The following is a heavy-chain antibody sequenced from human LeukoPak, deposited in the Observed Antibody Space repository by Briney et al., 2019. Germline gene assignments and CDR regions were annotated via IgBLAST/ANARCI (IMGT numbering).Heavy chain of an antibody. J-gene: IGHJ3*02. CDR3: ARGRMYYYDSSGYRNDAFDI. D-gene: IGHD3-22*01. Sequence: SQTPALTFTIAGGSISRGGYYLSWIRQHPGTGLAGIEYIYYIGSTYYNPSLKSRVTISVDTSTTQFSLKLSSVTAADTAVYYCARGRMYYYDSSGYRNDAFDIWGQGTMVTVSS. CDR1: GGSISRGGYY. V-gene: IGHV4-31*03. CDR2: IYYIGST.